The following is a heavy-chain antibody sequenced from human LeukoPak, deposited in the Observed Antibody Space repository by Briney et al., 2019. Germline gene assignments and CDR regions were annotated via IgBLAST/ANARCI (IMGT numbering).Heavy chain of an antibody. V-gene: IGHV3-11*01. J-gene: IGHJ4*02. CDR1: GFTFSDYY. CDR2: ISSSGSTI. Sequence: GGSLRLSCAASGFTFSDYYMSWIRQAPGKGLEWVSYISSSGSTIYYADSVKGRFTISRDNAKNSLYLQMNSLRAEDTAVYYCANAEVSSSWYGGGFDYWGQGTLVTVSS. CDR3: ANAEVSSSWYGGGFDY. D-gene: IGHD6-13*01.